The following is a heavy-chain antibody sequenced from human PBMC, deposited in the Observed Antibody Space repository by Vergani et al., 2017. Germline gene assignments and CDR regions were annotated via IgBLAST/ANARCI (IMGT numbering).Heavy chain of an antibody. CDR3: ARGNYYGSGTYVDP. V-gene: IGHV3-66*02. J-gene: IGHJ5*02. CDR2: IYSGDET. D-gene: IGHD3-10*01. CDR1: GDSISSNNC. Sequence: VQLQESGPGLVKPPGTLSLTCAVSGDSISSNNCWTWVRQAPGKGLEWVSHIYSGDETYYADSVKGRVTISRDTSKNTLHLQINNLRVEDTAVYYCARGNYYGSGTYVDPWGQGTLVTVSS.